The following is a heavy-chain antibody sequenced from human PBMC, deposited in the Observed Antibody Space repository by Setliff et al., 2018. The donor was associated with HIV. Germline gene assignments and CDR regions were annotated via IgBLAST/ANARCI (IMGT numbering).Heavy chain of an antibody. Sequence: PSETLSLTCTVSGGSISSYYWSWIRQPAGKGLEWIGHIYISGSTNYNPSFNSRVTMPVDTSKNQFSLRLTSVTAADTAMYHCARDRSSGWSKDWFDTWGQGILVTVSS. D-gene: IGHD6-19*01. J-gene: IGHJ5*02. CDR2: IYISGST. CDR1: GGSISSYY. CDR3: ARDRSSGWSKDWFDT. V-gene: IGHV4-4*07.